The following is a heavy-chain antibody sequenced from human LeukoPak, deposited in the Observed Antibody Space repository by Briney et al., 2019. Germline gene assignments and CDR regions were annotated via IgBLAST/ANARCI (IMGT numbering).Heavy chain of an antibody. D-gene: IGHD3-22*01. CDR2: ISGSGGST. V-gene: IGHV3-23*01. J-gene: IGHJ4*02. CDR3: AKLPTNYDSSGYYSDY. CDR1: GFTFSSYA. Sequence: GGSLRLSCAASGFTFSSYAMSWVRQAPGKGLEWDSAISGSGGSTYYADSVKGRFTISRDNSKNTLYLQMNSLRAEDTAVYYCAKLPTNYDSSGYYSDYWGQGTLVTVSS.